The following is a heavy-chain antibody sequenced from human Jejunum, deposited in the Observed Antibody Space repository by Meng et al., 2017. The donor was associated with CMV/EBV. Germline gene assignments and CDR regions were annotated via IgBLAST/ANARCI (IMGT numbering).Heavy chain of an antibody. V-gene: IGHV4-4*07. CDR3: ARECVGEAYDCQWNYWFDP. J-gene: IGHJ5*02. Sequence: QVQLHGSGPGLVRSSGTLSLTCSVSGGPISGYYWSWVRQPAGKRLEWIGRFHPGGTTNYNPSLENRITVSVDSSKNQFFLKLTSVTAADTAIYYCARECVGEAYDCQWNYWFDPWGRGTLVTVSS. D-gene: IGHD3-16*01. CDR1: GGPISGYY. CDR2: FHPGGTT.